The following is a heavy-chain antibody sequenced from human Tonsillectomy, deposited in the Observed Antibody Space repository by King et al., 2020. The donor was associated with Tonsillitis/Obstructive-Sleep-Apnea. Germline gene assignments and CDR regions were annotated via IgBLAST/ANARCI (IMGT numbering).Heavy chain of an antibody. Sequence: VQLVESGGGLIQPGGSLRRSCAASGFTVSSNYMSWVRQAPGKGLEGVSLLYSGGSPYYADSVKGRFTISRDNSKNTLYLPMNSLRAEDTAVYYCARAGYSSSWSLFDYWGQGTLVTVSS. J-gene: IGHJ4*02. CDR3: ARAGYSSSWSLFDY. CDR1: GFTVSSNY. V-gene: IGHV3-53*01. D-gene: IGHD6-13*01. CDR2: LYSGGSP.